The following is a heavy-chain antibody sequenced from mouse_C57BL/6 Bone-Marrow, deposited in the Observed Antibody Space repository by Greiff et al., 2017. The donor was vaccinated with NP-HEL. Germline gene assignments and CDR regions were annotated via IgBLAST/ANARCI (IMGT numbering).Heavy chain of an antibody. CDR1: GYTFTSYW. Sequence: VQLQQPGAELVKPGASVKMSCKASGYTFTSYWITWVKQRPGQGLEWIGDIYPGSGSTNYNEKFKSKATLTVDTSSSTAYMQLSSLTSEDSAVYYCARSITTVVEGDYWGQGTTLPVSS. D-gene: IGHD1-1*01. CDR3: ARSITTVVEGDY. CDR2: IYPGSGST. V-gene: IGHV1-55*01. J-gene: IGHJ2*01.